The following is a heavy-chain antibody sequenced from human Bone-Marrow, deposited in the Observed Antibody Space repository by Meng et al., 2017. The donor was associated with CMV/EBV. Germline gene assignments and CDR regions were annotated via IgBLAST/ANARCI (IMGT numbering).Heavy chain of an antibody. CDR1: GGSISSNYY. CDR3: ARQDRSNFGMYV. Sequence: SETLSLTCTVSGGSISSNYYWGWIRQPPGKGLEWIGSIYYSGSTYYNPSLKSRVTISGDTSKNQFSLKLSSVTAADTAVYYCARQDRSNFGMYVWGQGTTVTVSS. V-gene: IGHV4-39*01. J-gene: IGHJ6*02. D-gene: IGHD3/OR15-3a*01. CDR2: IYYSGST.